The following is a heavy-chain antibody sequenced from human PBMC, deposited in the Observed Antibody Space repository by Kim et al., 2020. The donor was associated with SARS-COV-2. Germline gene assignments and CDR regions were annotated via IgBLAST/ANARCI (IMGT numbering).Heavy chain of an antibody. CDR3: AKDQGYDLGYYYYGMDV. CDR1: GFTFSSYG. J-gene: IGHJ6*02. D-gene: IGHD5-12*01. V-gene: IGHV3-30*18. CDR2: ISYDGSNK. Sequence: GGSLRLSCAASGFTFSSYGMHWVRQALGKGLEWVAVISYDGSNKYYADSVKGRFTISRDNSKNTLYLQMNSQRAEDTAVYYCAKDQGYDLGYYYYGMDVWGQGTTVTVSS.